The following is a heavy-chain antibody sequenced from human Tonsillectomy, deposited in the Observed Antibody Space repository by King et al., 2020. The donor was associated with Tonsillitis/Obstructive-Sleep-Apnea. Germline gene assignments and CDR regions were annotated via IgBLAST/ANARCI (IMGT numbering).Heavy chain of an antibody. J-gene: IGHJ4*02. CDR2: IYYSGST. D-gene: IGHD6-13*01. CDR3: ARDVGYRGSGVYFDY. CDR1: GGSISSYY. V-gene: IGHV4-59*01. Sequence: VQLQESGPGLVKPSETLSLTCTVSGGSISSYYWSWIRQPPGKGLEWIGYIYYSGSTNYNPSLKSRVTISVDTSKNQFSLKLSSVTAADTAVYYCARDVGYRGSGVYFDYWGQGTLVTVSS.